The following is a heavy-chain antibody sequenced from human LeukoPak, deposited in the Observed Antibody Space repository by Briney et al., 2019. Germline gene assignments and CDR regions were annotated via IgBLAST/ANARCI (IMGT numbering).Heavy chain of an antibody. CDR2: IYYSGST. J-gene: IGHJ5*02. Sequence: SETLSLTCTVSGGSISSSTYYWGWIRQPPGKGLEWIGTIYYSGSTYYNPSLKSRVTISVDTSKNQFSLKLSSVTAADTAVYYCARAGYSSGWYRGGFPNWFDPWGQGTLVTVSS. D-gene: IGHD6-19*01. V-gene: IGHV4-39*07. CDR3: ARAGYSSGWYRGGFPNWFDP. CDR1: GGSISSSTYY.